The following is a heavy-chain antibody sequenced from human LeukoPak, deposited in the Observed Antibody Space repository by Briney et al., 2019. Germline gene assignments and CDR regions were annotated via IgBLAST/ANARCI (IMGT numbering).Heavy chain of an antibody. CDR1: GYTFTDYY. D-gene: IGHD3-10*01. V-gene: IGHV1-2*02. Sequence: GASVEVSCKASGYTFTDYYIHWVRLAPGQGPEWMGWINPNSGATNYAQKFQGRVTVTRDTSIRTVYMELTRLTSDDTAVYYCATGPNIYGSGRSWYDPWGQGTLVTVSS. J-gene: IGHJ5*02. CDR3: ATGPNIYGSGRSWYDP. CDR2: INPNSGAT.